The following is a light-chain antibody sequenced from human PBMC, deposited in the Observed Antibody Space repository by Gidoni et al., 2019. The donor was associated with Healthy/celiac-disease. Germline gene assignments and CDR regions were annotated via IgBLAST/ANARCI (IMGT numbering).Light chain of an antibody. CDR2: DDS. V-gene: IGLV3-21*03. CDR3: QVWDSSSDHSVI. CDR1: NIGSKS. J-gene: IGLJ2*01. Sequence: SYVLTQPPSVSVAPGKTARITCGGNNIGSKSVHWYQQKTGQAPVLVVYDDSDRPSGIPERFSVSNSGNTATLTISSVEAGDEADYYCQVWDSSSDHSVIFGGGTKLTVL.